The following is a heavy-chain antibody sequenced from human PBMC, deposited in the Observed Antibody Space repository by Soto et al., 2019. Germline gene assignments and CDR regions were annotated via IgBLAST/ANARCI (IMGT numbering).Heavy chain of an antibody. CDR3: AMVDNYVTPTPQDV. D-gene: IGHD3-16*01. CDR2: ISPYSDNT. CDR1: GYIFVNYG. V-gene: IGHV1-18*01. J-gene: IGHJ6*02. Sequence: QVQLVQSGDEVRKPGSSVKVSCKASGYIFVNYGIAWVRQAPGQGLEWMGWISPYSDNTHYAGKVQGRLTMTTYTSTRTAYMDLGSLTSDDTVVYYCAMVDNYVTPTPQDVWGQGTTVTVSS.